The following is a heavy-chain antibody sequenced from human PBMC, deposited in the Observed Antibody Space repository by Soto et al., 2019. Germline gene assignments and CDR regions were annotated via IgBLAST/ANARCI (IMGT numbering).Heavy chain of an antibody. V-gene: IGHV4-4*07. J-gene: IGHJ4*02. CDR3: ARDIGSYAYAEGY. Sequence: SETLSLTCSGSGGSINRYWWSWIRQPAGKGLEWIGRVYSSGTTDYNPSLNSRATMSVETSKNQFSLKLTSVTAADTAVYYCARDIGSYAYAEGYWGQGIQVTVSS. CDR1: GGSINRYW. CDR2: VYSSGTT. D-gene: IGHD2-2*01.